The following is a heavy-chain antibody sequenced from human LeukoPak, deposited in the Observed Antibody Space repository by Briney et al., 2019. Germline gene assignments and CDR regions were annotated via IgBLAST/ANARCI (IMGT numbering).Heavy chain of an antibody. J-gene: IGHJ4*02. D-gene: IGHD1-26*01. V-gene: IGHV1-46*01. CDR2: INPSGGST. CDR3: AKDCATPCEGAGGNY. Sequence: ASVKVSCKASGYTFTTYYMHWVRQAPGQGFEWMGIINPSGGSTNYAQKFQGRVTMTRDTSTSTVYMELSSLRSDDTALYYCAKDCATPCEGAGGNYWGQGTLVTVSS. CDR1: GYTFTTYY.